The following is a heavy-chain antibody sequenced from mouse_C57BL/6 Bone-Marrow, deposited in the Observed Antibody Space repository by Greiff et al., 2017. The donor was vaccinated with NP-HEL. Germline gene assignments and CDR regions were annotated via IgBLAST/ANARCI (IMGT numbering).Heavy chain of an antibody. CDR1: DSEVFPIAY. V-gene: IGHV15-2*01. J-gene: IGHJ1*03. CDR2: ILPSIGRT. CDR3: ARQGYGSSYAGYFDV. D-gene: IGHD1-1*01. Sequence: QVQLQQSGSELRSPGSSVKLSCKDFDSEVFPIAYMSWVRQKPGHGFEWNGGILPSIGRTIYGEKFEDKATLAADTLSNTAYLELNSLTSEDSAIYYCARQGYGSSYAGYFDVWGTGTTVTVSS.